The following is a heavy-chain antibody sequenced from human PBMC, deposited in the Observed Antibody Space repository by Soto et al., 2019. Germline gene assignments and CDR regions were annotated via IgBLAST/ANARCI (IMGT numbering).Heavy chain of an antibody. J-gene: IGHJ6*02. D-gene: IGHD3-22*01. CDR2: INAGNGNT. Sequence: VKVSCKASGYTFTSYAMHWVRQAPGQRLEWMGWINAGNGNTKYSQKFQGRVIITRDSSASAAYMELSSGRSEDTAVYYCAXSXDYXXXXXSXXXXYYXXDVXGXXXT. CDR3: AXSXDYXXXXXSXXXXYYXXDV. V-gene: IGHV1-3*01. CDR1: GYTFTSYA.